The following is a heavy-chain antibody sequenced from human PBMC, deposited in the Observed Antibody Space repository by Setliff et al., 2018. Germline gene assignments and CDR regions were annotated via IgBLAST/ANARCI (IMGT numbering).Heavy chain of an antibody. V-gene: IGHV4-59*03. CDR1: GDSISRYY. J-gene: IGHJ4*02. Sequence: PSETLSLTCTVSGDSISRYYWSWIRHPPGKGLAWLGYIQNGGNTSYNPSLKGRISISIDTSKNQFSLNLNSVTAADTAVYYCAGSQGSGGYYSNSPYYFHYWGQGTLVTVSS. CDR3: AGSQGSGGYYSNSPYYFHY. CDR2: IQNGGNT. D-gene: IGHD3-10*01.